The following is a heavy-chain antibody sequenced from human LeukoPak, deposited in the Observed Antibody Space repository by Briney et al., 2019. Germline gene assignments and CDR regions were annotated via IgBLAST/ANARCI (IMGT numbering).Heavy chain of an antibody. CDR3: ARDRIVVVPAAPAPLDF. J-gene: IGHJ4*02. D-gene: IGHD2-2*01. CDR1: GYTFTSYG. V-gene: IGHV1-18*01. CDR2: ISAYNGNT. Sequence: ASVKVSCKASGYTFTSYGISWVRQAPGQGLEWMGWISAYNGNTNYAQKLQGRVTMTTYTSTSTAYMELRSLRSDDTAVYYCARDRIVVVPAAPAPLDFWGQGTLVTGSS.